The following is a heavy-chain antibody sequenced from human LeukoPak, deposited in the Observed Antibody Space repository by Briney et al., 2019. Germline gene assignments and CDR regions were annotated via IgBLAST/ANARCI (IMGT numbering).Heavy chain of an antibody. CDR3: ARVAVADYNWFDP. V-gene: IGHV4-30-4*01. D-gene: IGHD2-15*01. J-gene: IGHJ5*02. Sequence: SETLSLTCTVSGGSISSYYWSWIRQPPGKGLEWIGHIYYSGSTYYNPSLKSRVTISVDTSKNQFSLQLSSVTAADTAVYYCARVAVADYNWFDPWGQGTLVTVSS. CDR2: IYYSGST. CDR1: GGSISSYY.